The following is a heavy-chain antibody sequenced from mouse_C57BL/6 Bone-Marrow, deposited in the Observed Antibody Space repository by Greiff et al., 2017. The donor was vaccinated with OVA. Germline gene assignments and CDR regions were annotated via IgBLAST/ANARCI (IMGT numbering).Heavy chain of an antibody. V-gene: IGHV1-54*01. CDR3: ARRGPRRPEFAY. D-gene: IGHD3-3*01. CDR2: INPGSGGT. CDR1: GYAFTNYL. J-gene: IGHJ3*01. Sequence: QVQLQQSGAELVRPGTSVKVSCKASGYAFTNYLIEWVKQRPGQGLEWIGVINPGSGGTNYNEKFKGKATLTADKSSSTAYMQLSSLTSEDSAVYFCARRGPRRPEFAYWGQGTLVTVSA.